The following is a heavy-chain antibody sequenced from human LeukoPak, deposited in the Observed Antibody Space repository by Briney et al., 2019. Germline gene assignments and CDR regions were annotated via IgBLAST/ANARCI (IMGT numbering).Heavy chain of an antibody. J-gene: IGHJ4*02. V-gene: IGHV3-9*01. CDR1: GFTFDDYA. Sequence: PGRSLRLSCAASGFTFDDYAMYWVRQAPGKGLEWVSGISWNSGSIDYADSVKGRFTISRDNAKNTLYLQMNSLRAEDTAVYYCARGSSSWPDYWGQGTLVTVSS. D-gene: IGHD6-13*01. CDR2: ISWNSGSI. CDR3: ARGSSSWPDY.